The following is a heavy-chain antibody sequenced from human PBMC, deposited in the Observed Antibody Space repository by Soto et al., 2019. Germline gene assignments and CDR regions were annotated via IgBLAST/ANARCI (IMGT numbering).Heavy chain of an antibody. J-gene: IGHJ3*02. CDR2: ISAYNGNT. CDR3: ARVAETMVRGVICAFDI. V-gene: IGHV1-18*01. D-gene: IGHD3-10*01. Sequence: ASVKVSCKASGYTFTSYGISWVRQAPGQGREWMGWISAYNGNTNYAQKLQGRVTMTTDTSTRTACMELRSLRSDDTAVYYCARVAETMVRGVICAFDIWGKGTMVTVSS. CDR1: GYTFTSYG.